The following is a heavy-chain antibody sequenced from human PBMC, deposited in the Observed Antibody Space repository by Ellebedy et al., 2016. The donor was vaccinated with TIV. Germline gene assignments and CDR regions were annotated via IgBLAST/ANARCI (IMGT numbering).Heavy chain of an antibody. D-gene: IGHD2-15*01. Sequence: SETLSLTXTVSGGSISSSSYYWGWIRQPPGKGLEWIGSIYYSGSTYYNPSLKSRVTISVDTSKNQFSLKLSSVTAADTAVYYCARGIYTVAATSRWFDPWGQGTLVTVSS. CDR2: IYYSGST. V-gene: IGHV4-39*01. J-gene: IGHJ5*02. CDR1: GGSISSSSYY. CDR3: ARGIYTVAATSRWFDP.